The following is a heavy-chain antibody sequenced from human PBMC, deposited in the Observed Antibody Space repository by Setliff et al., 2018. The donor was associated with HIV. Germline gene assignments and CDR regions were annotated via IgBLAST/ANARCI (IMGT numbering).Heavy chain of an antibody. J-gene: IGHJ4*02. V-gene: IGHV3-7*01. D-gene: IGHD3-16*01. Sequence: PGESLKISCAASGFTFSSYWMSWVRRAPGKGLEWGANIKQDGSEKYYVDSVKGRFTISRDNAKNSLYLQMNSLRAEETAVYYCARENLGASYYFDYWGQGTLVTVSS. CDR1: GFTFSSYW. CDR2: IKQDGSEK. CDR3: ARENLGASYYFDY.